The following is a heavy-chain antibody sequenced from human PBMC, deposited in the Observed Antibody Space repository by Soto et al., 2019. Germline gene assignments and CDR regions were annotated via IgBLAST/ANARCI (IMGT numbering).Heavy chain of an antibody. CDR1: GFTFSTYA. D-gene: IGHD6-19*01. CDR3: ARVYGYSGGWYEWFDP. V-gene: IGHV3-23*01. Sequence: GGSLRLSCAASGFTFSTYAMSWVRQAPGKGLEWVSILSGIGGGTYYADSVKGRFTISRDNSKNTLYLQMNSLRAEDTAVYYCARVYGYSGGWYEWFDPWGQGTLVTVSS. CDR2: LSGIGGGT. J-gene: IGHJ5*02.